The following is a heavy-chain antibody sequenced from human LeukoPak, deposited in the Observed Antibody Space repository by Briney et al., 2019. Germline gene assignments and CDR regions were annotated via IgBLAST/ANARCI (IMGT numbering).Heavy chain of an antibody. CDR2: IHYSGNT. V-gene: IGHV4-39*01. Sequence: SETLSLTCTVSGGSTSSSNFYWGWIRQPPGMGLEWIGGIHYSGNTYYNPSLKSRVTISIDTSKNQFSLKLSSVTAADTAVYYCARLGAGPTYYDFWSGYSSFCFDYWGQGTLVTVSS. CDR3: ARLGAGPTYYDFWSGYSSFCFDY. CDR1: GGSTSSSNFY. J-gene: IGHJ4*02. D-gene: IGHD3-3*01.